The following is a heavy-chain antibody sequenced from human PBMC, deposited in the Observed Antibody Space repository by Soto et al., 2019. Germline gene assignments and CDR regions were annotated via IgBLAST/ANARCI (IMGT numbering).Heavy chain of an antibody. Sequence: ASVKVSCKASGGTFSSYTISWVRQAPGQGLEWMGRIIPILGIANYAQKFQGRVTITADKSTSTAYMELSSLRSEDTAVYYCARGREQWLAYDAFDIWGQGTMVTV. V-gene: IGHV1-69*02. D-gene: IGHD6-19*01. CDR1: GGTFSSYT. CDR2: IIPILGIA. CDR3: ARGREQWLAYDAFDI. J-gene: IGHJ3*02.